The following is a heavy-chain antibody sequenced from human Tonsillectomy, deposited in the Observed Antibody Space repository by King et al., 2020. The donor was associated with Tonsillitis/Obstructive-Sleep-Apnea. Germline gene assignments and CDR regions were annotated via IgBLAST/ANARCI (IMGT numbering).Heavy chain of an antibody. Sequence: QLQESGPGLVKPSETLSLTCTVSGGSISSSSYYWGWIRQPPGKGLEGIGNIYFSGSTYYNPSLESRVPISVDPSKNQFSLKLSSVTAADTAVYYCARPYSGSYEYYFDYWGQGTLVTVSS. CDR3: ARPYSGSYEYYFDY. V-gene: IGHV4-39*01. CDR1: GGSISSSSYY. CDR2: IYFSGST. D-gene: IGHD1-26*01. J-gene: IGHJ4*02.